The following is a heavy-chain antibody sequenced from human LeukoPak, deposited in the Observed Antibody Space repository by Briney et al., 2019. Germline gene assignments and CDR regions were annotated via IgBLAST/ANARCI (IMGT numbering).Heavy chain of an antibody. J-gene: IGHJ3*02. CDR2: IYTSGST. CDR1: GGSISSYY. D-gene: IGHD3-22*01. Sequence: PSETLSLTCTVSGGSISSYYWSWIRQPAGKGLEWIGRIYTSGSTNYNPSLKSRVTMSVDTSKNQFSLKLSSVTAADTAVYYCAGVVVGLQDASFDIWGQGTMVTVSS. CDR3: AGVVVGLQDASFDI. V-gene: IGHV4-4*07.